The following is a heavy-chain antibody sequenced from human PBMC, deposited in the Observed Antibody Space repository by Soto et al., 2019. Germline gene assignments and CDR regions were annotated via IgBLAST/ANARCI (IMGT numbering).Heavy chain of an antibody. J-gene: IGHJ6*02. D-gene: IGHD6-19*01. V-gene: IGHV5-51*01. Sequence: PGESLKISCKGSGDSFTSYWIGRVRQMPGKGLEWMRIIYPGDSDTRYSPSFQGQVTTSADKSISTAYLQWSSLKASETAMYYCAIAVGDYYYYYGMDVWGQGTTVTVSS. CDR1: GDSFTSYW. CDR3: AIAVGDYYYYYGMDV. CDR2: IYPGDSDT.